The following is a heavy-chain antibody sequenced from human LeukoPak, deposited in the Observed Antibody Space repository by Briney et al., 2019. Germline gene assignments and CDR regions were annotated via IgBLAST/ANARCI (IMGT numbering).Heavy chain of an antibody. Sequence: SETLSLTCAVSGVSFSTYYWSWIRQSPEKGLEWMGDVNHSGYTNYNPSLKSRVTISVDTSRNQFSLKLNSVTAADTAVYYCARQLYGSDYWGQGTLVTVSS. CDR2: VNHSGYT. CDR1: GVSFSTYY. J-gene: IGHJ4*02. CDR3: ARQLYGSDY. D-gene: IGHD4-17*01. V-gene: IGHV4-34*01.